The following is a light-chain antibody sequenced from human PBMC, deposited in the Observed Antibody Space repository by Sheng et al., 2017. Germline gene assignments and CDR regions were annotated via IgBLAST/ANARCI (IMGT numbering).Light chain of an antibody. CDR1: SSNIGAGYD. J-gene: IGLJ1*01. V-gene: IGLV1-40*01. Sequence: QSVVTQPPSVSGAPGQRVIISCTGSSSNIGAGYDVHWYQQLPDTVPRLLIYANSHRPSGVPDPFSASKSGTSASLAITGLQAEDEGDYYCQSYDSSLSAHVFGTGTKVSVL. CDR2: ANS. CDR3: QSYDSSLSAHV.